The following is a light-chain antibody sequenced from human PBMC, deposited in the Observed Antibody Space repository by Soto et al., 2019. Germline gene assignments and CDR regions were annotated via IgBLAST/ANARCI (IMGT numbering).Light chain of an antibody. J-gene: IGLJ2*01. V-gene: IGLV2-14*01. CDR1: SSDVGGYNY. CDR3: SSYTSGSTLVV. CDR2: EVS. Sequence: QSALTQPASVSGSPGQSITISCTGTSSDVGGYNYVSWYQQHPGKAPNLMIYEVSNRPSAVSNRFSGSKSGNTASLTISGLQAEDEGNYYCSSYTSGSTLVVFGGGTKLTVL.